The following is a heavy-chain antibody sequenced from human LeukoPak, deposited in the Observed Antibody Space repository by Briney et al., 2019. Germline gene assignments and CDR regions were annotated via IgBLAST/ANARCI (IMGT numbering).Heavy chain of an antibody. CDR2: IHHTGAT. J-gene: IGHJ6*03. D-gene: IGHD3-9*01. V-gene: IGHV4-34*01. CDR3: ARGRLDYYYMDV. Sequence: PSETLFLTCAVYGGSLSGYFWSWIRQPPGKGLEWIGEIHHTGATNYKPSLKSRVSISLDMSKNQLSLEMRSVTAADTAVYYCARGRLDYYYMDVWGRGTTVTVSS. CDR1: GGSLSGYF.